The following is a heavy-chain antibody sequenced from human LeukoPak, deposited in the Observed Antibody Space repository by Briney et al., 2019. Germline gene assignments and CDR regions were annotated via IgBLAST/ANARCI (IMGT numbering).Heavy chain of an antibody. CDR3: AKDGRGAYYDSSGYPYFDY. CDR1: GFTFDDYA. D-gene: IGHD3-22*01. V-gene: IGHV3-9*01. CDR2: ISWNSGNI. Sequence: PGRSLRLSCAASGFTFDDYAMHWVRQAPGKGLEWVSGISWNSGNIGYADSVKGRFIISRDNAKNSLYLQMNSLRAEDTALYYCAKDGRGAYYDSSGYPYFDYWGQRTLVTVSS. J-gene: IGHJ4*02.